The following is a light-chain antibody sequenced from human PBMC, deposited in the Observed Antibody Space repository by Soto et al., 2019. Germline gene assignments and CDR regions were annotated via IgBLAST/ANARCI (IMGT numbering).Light chain of an antibody. CDR3: CSYVRGSTFWV. CDR2: EGN. V-gene: IGLV2-23*03. J-gene: IGLJ3*02. CDR1: SSDVGSYNV. Sequence: QSVLTQPASVSGSPGQSITISCTGTSSDVGSYNVVSWYQQHPGKAPKLMIYEGNKRPSGVSNRFSGSKSGNTASLTISGLQAEDEADYYCCSYVRGSTFWVFGGGTKLTVL.